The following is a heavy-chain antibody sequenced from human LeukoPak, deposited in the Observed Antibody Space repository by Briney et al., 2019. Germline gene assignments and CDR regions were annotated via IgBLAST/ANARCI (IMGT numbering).Heavy chain of an antibody. J-gene: IGHJ5*02. CDR1: GFTFSSYG. CDR3: AREGIVVVPAAISPYRWFDP. D-gene: IGHD2-2*01. V-gene: IGHV3-33*01. Sequence: SGGSLRLSCAASGFTFSSYGMRWVRQALGKGLGWVAVIWYDGSNKYYADSVKGRFTISRDNSKNTLYLQMNSLRAEDTAVYYCAREGIVVVPAAISPYRWFDPWGQGTLVTVSS. CDR2: IWYDGSNK.